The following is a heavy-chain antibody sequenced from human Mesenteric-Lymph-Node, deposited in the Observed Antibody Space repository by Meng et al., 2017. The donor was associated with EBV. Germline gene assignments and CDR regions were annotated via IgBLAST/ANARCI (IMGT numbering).Heavy chain of an antibody. CDR3: AHRTSNCFDP. V-gene: IGHV2-5*02. Sequence: QIPLKESGPTMWKPPQTLTLTCTFSGFSLSTSGVGVGWIRQPPGKALEWLALIYWDDDKRYSPSLKTRLTITKDTSENQVVLTMTNMDPVDAATYYCAHRTSNCFDPWGQGTLVTVSS. J-gene: IGHJ5*02. CDR2: IYWDDDK. CDR1: GFSLSTSGVG.